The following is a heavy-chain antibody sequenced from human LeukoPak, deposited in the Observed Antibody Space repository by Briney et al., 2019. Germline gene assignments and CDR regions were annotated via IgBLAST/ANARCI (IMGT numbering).Heavy chain of an antibody. CDR1: GLTFSNYA. CDR2: ISGSATST. J-gene: IGHJ4*02. CDR3: AIISGGPGVAGAGY. D-gene: IGHD2-15*01. V-gene: IGHV3-23*01. Sequence: PGGSLRLSCAASGLTFSNYAMSWVRQAPGQGLEWVSAISGSATSTYYADSVKGRFTISRDNSKNTLYLHMNSLRAEDTAVYFCAIISGGPGVAGAGYWGQGTLVTVSS.